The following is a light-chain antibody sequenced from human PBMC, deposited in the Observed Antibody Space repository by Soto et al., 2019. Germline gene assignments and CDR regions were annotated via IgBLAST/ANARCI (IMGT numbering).Light chain of an antibody. CDR1: SSDVGGYNY. Sequence: HSALTQPPSASGSPGQSVTISCTGTSSDVGGYNYVSWYQQHPGKVPKLVVYEVNKRPSGVPDRFSGSKSGNTASLTVSGLQAEDEADYYCTSYAGGNNVFGTGTRLTVL. CDR2: EVN. V-gene: IGLV2-8*01. J-gene: IGLJ1*01. CDR3: TSYAGGNNV.